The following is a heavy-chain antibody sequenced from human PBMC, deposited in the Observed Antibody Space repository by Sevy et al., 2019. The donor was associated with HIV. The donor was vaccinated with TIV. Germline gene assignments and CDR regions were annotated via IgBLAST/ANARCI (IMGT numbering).Heavy chain of an antibody. CDR2: INQDGSEM. J-gene: IGHJ4*02. CDR1: GFSFTDFW. CDR3: ARRYFDL. Sequence: GGSLRLSCKASGFSFTDFWMQWVRQVPGKGPEWVANINQDGSEMYYVDSVKGRFTISGDNAESAPYLQMHGLRAEDAATYFCARRYFDLWGQGTVVTVSS. V-gene: IGHV3-7*01.